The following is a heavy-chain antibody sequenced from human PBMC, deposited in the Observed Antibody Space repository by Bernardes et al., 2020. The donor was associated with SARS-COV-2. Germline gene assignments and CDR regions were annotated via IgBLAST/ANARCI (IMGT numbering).Heavy chain of an antibody. D-gene: IGHD3-16*02. CDR3: AKDRVISFGGIIAPRKNWFDP. CDR1: GFTFSSYA. Sequence: GGSLRLSCAASGFTFSSYAMTWVRQAPGKGLEWVSSISGSGGDTYHADSVKGRFTISRDNSKNTLYLQMNSLRAADTAVYYCAKDRVISFGGIIAPRKNWFDPWGQGTLVTVSS. CDR2: ISGSGGDT. V-gene: IGHV3-23*01. J-gene: IGHJ5*02.